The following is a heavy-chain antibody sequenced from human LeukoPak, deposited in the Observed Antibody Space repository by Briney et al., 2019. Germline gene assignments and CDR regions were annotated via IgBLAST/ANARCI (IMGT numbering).Heavy chain of an antibody. CDR2: ISSSRSTI. CDR1: GFTFSSYS. D-gene: IGHD3-10*02. V-gene: IGHV3-48*01. J-gene: IGHJ6*04. Sequence: GGSLRLSCAASGFTFSSYSMNWVRQAPGKGLEWVSYISSSRSTIYYADSMKGRFTISRDNAKNSLYLQMNSLRAEDTAVYYCAELGITMIGGVWGKGTTVTISS. CDR3: AELGITMIGGV.